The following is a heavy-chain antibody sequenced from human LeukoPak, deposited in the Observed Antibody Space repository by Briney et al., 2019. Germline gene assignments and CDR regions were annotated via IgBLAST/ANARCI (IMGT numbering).Heavy chain of an antibody. V-gene: IGHV3-20*04. CDR2: INWNGGST. J-gene: IGHJ4*02. CDR3: ARLITAPFYFDS. CDR1: GFTFDDYG. Sequence: GGSLRLSCAASGFTFDDYGMSWVRQAPGKGLEWVSGINWNGGSTGYADSVKGRFTISRDNAKNSLYLQMNSLRAEDTAVYYCARLITAPFYFDSWGQGTLVTVSS. D-gene: IGHD6-13*01.